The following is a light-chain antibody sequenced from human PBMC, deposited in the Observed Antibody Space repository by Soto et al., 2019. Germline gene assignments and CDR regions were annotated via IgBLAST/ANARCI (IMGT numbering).Light chain of an antibody. CDR3: QQYNNWPPFT. J-gene: IGKJ3*01. V-gene: IGKV3-15*01. CDR1: QSVAGN. Sequence: EIVMTQSPATLSVSPGERATLSCRASQSVAGNLAWYQQRPGQAPRLLIYGASTRATGIPARFSGGGSGTEFTLTISSLQSEDFAVYYCQQYNNWPPFTFGPGTRVDIK. CDR2: GAS.